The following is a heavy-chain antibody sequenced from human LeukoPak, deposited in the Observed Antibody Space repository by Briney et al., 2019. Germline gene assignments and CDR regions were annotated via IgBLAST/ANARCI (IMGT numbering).Heavy chain of an antibody. CDR1: GFSFSNSW. D-gene: IGHD6-13*01. CDR2: INSDGTTT. Sequence: GGSLRLSCAASGFSFSNSWMHWVRQAPGKGLVWVSRINSDGTTTYYADSVKGRFTISRDNSKNTMYLQMNNLRAEDTAVYYCAKIVQFTAATGTGLDYWGQGTLVTVSP. V-gene: IGHV3-NL1*01. J-gene: IGHJ4*02. CDR3: AKIVQFTAATGTGLDY.